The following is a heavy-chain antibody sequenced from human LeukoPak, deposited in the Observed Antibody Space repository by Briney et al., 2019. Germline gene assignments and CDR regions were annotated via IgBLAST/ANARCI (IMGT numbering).Heavy chain of an antibody. CDR2: IRYDGSNK. CDR1: GFTFSSYG. J-gene: IGHJ4*02. D-gene: IGHD3-3*01. CDR3: ETTYYDFWSGYYEAPYYFDY. V-gene: IGHV3-30*02. Sequence: GGSLRLSCAASGFTFSSYGMYWVRQAPGKGLEWVAFIRYDGSNKYYADSVKGRFTISRDNSKNTLYLQMNSLRAEDTAVYYCETTYYDFWSGYYEAPYYFDYWGQGTLVTVSS.